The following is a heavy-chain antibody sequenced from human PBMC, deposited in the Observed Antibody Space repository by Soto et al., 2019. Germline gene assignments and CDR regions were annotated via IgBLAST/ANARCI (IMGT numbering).Heavy chain of an antibody. CDR1: GGSISSSSSY. CDR3: ARVRSEGRYNWNSNYYYYMAV. CDR2: IYYLGNT. Sequence: SETLSLTCTVSGGSISSSSSYWGWIRQPPGKGLEWVGNIYYLGNTYYNPSLGSRVTISVDTSKNQFSLKLRSVTAADTAVYYCARVRSEGRYNWNSNYYYYMAVWGKGTTVTVSS. V-gene: IGHV4-39*01. D-gene: IGHD1-7*01. J-gene: IGHJ6*03.